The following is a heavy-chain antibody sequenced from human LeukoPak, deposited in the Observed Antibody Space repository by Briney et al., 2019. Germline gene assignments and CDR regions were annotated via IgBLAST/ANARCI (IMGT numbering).Heavy chain of an antibody. CDR3: ARVRDSSGYYTPNDAFDI. CDR2: IYYSGST. D-gene: IGHD3-22*01. J-gene: IGHJ3*02. V-gene: IGHV4-30-4*08. CDR1: GGSISSGDYY. Sequence: PSQILSLTCTVSGGSISSGDYYWSWIRQPPGKGLEWIGYIYYSGSTYYNPSLKSRVTISVDTSKNQFSLKLSSVTAADTAVYYCARVRDSSGYYTPNDAFDIWGQGTMVTVSS.